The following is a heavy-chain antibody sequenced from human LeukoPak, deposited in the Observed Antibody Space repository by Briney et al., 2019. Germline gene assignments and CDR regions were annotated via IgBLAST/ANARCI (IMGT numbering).Heavy chain of an antibody. CDR2: IWSDGNNK. J-gene: IGHJ6*03. CDR3: AKDPGASVPGFYMDV. Sequence: GGSLRLSCAASGFTSSNYNMNWVRQATGKGLEWVSFIWSDGNNKFYADSVKGRFTISRDNSKNMLYLQMDSLRPEDTAVFYCAKDPGASVPGFYMDVWGKGTTVTVSS. V-gene: IGHV3-30*02. CDR1: GFTSSNYN. D-gene: IGHD2-8*02.